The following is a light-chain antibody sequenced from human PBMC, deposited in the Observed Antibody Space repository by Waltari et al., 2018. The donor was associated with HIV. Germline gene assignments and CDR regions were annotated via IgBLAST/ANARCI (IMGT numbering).Light chain of an antibody. CDR2: EVS. Sequence: QSALTHPASVSGSPGQSITISCTGTSSDVGGYNYVSWYQQHTGKAPKLMIYEVSNRPSGVSNRFSGSKSGNTASLTISGLQAEDEADYYCSSYTSSSTEVFGGGTKLTVL. CDR1: SSDVGGYNY. V-gene: IGLV2-14*01. J-gene: IGLJ2*01. CDR3: SSYTSSSTEV.